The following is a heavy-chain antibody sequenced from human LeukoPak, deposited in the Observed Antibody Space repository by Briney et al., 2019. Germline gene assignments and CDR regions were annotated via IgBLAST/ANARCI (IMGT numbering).Heavy chain of an antibody. J-gene: IGHJ4*02. V-gene: IGHV1-18*01. D-gene: IGHD3-22*01. CDR3: ARDLSEDYYDSSGYNDY. Sequence: ASVKVSCKASGHTFTNYGISWVRQAPGQGLEWMGWISAYNGNTNYAQKLQGRVTMTTDTSTSTAYMELRSLRSDDTAVYYCARDLSEDYYDSSGYNDYWGQGTLVTVSS. CDR2: ISAYNGNT. CDR1: GHTFTNYG.